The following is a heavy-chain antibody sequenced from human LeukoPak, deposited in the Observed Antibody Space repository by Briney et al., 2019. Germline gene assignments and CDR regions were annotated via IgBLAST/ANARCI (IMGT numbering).Heavy chain of an antibody. CDR3: ASRATVTTFFDY. CDR2: ISGAGGST. V-gene: IGHV3-23*01. J-gene: IGHJ4*02. CDR1: GFTFSSYA. Sequence: PGGSLRLSCAASGFTFSSYAMNWVRQAPGKGLEWCSAISGAGGSTYFADFVKGRFTISRDNSKNTLYLQMNSLRAEDTAVYYCASRATVTTFFDYWGQGTLVTVSS. D-gene: IGHD4-17*01.